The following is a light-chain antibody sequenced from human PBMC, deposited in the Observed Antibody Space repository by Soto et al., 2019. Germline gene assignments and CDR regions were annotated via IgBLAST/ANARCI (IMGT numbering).Light chain of an antibody. CDR3: HQYHSFSLT. CDR2: DAS. V-gene: IGKV1-5*01. Sequence: DIQMTQSPSTLSASIGDIVTITYRARQVISGWLSWYQQKPGKAPKVLIYDASNLESGVPSRFSGSGSGTKLSLTISILQPDDFAADDCHQYHSFSLTFGGGTKVESK. CDR1: QVISGW. J-gene: IGKJ4*01.